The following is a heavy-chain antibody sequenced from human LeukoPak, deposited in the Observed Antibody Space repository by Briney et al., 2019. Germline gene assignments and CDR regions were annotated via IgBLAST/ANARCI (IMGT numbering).Heavy chain of an antibody. D-gene: IGHD1-20*01. CDR3: ARGKGGYNPY. CDR1: GGSFSGYY. J-gene: IGHJ4*02. V-gene: IGHV4-34*01. CDR2: INHSGST. Sequence: SETLSLTCAVYGGSFSGYYWSWIRQPPGKGLEWIGEINHSGSTNYNPSLKSRVTISVDTSKNQFSLKLSSVTAADTAVYYCARGKGGYNPYGGQETLVTVSS.